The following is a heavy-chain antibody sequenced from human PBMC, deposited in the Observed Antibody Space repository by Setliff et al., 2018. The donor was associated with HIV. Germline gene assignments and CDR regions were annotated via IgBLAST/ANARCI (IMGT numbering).Heavy chain of an antibody. V-gene: IGHV4-59*01. CDR3: ARDGDYNYYGMDV. J-gene: IGHJ6*02. Sequence: PSETLSLTCTVSGDSISSYYWSWIRQPPGKGLEWIGYIYYSGSTNYNPSPKSRVTISVDTPKNQFSLKLSSVTAADTAVYYCARDGDYNYYGMDVWGQGTTVTVS. D-gene: IGHD4-17*01. CDR1: GDSISSYY. CDR2: IYYSGST.